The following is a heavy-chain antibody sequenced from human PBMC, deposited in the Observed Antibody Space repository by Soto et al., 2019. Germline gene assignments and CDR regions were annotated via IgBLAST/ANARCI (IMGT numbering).Heavy chain of an antibody. J-gene: IGHJ4*02. CDR2: ISSSSAYI. CDR1: GFTFGSFT. V-gene: IGHV3-21*06. D-gene: IGHD3-16*01. Sequence: EVHLVEAGGGLVKPGESLTLSCAASGFTFGSFTLNWVRQAPGKGLEWVSSISSSSAYIYYAESVKGRFTISRDNARSTLYLQMNSLRLDDTAVYFCARDCLTFGGDWGQGTLVAVSS. CDR3: ARDCLTFGGD.